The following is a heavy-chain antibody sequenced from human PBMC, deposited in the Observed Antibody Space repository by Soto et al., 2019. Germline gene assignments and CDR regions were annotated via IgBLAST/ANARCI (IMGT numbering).Heavy chain of an antibody. J-gene: IGHJ4*02. V-gene: IGHV3-30*18. D-gene: IGHD2-15*01. CDR1: GFTFSSYG. CDR2: ISYDGSNK. Sequence: QVQLVESGGGVVQPGRSLRLSCAASGFTFSSYGMHWVRQAPCKGLEWVAVISYDGSNKYYADSVKGRFTSSRDNSKNTLYLQMNSLRAEDTAVYYCAKETYSGPLDYWGQGTLVTVSS. CDR3: AKETYSGPLDY.